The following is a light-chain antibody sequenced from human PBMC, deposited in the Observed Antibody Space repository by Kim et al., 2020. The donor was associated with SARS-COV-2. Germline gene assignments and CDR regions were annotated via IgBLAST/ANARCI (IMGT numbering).Light chain of an antibody. CDR2: DNY. J-gene: IGLJ3*02. V-gene: IGLV1-51*01. CDR1: SSNIGNNY. CDR3: GTWDSSLSAWV. Sequence: QSVLTQPPSVSAAPGQMVTIACSGSSSNIGNNYVSWYQQLPGTAPKLLINDNYRRPSGTPDRFSGSKSGTSATLGITGLQTGDEADYYCGTWDSSLSAWVFGGGTQLTVL.